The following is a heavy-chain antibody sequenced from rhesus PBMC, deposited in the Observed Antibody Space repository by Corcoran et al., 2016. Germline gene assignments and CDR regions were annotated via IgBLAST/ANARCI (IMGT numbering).Heavy chain of an antibody. J-gene: IGHJ4*01. CDR1: GGSISGYW. CDR2: NDRSGDT. D-gene: IGHD5-24*01. CDR3: ARERYSGYSKFDY. V-gene: IGHV4-160*01. Sequence: QLQLQESGPGLVKPSETLSLTCAVSGGSISGYWWSWIGQPPGKGLEWIGRNDRSGDTDYNPSLKSLATITRDTSKNRFSLKLSSVTAADTAVYYCARERYSGYSKFDYWGQGVLVTVSS.